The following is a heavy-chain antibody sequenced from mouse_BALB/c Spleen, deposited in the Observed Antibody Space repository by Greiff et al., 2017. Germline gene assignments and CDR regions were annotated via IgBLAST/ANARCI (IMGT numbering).Heavy chain of an antibody. J-gene: IGHJ2*01. CDR1: GFTFSSYG. CDR3: ARGNYYGREGYFDY. D-gene: IGHD1-1*01. CDR2: ISSGGSYS. Sequence: EVKVVESGGDLVKPGGSLKLSCAASGFTFSSYGMSWVRQTPDKRLEWVATISSGGSYSYYPDSVKGRFTISRDNAKNTLYLQMSSLKSEDTAMYYCARGNYYGREGYFDYWGQGTTLTVSS. V-gene: IGHV5-6*01.